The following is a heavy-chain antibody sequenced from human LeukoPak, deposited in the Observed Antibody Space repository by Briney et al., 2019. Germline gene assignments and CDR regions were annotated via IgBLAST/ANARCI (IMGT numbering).Heavy chain of an antibody. CDR2: INHSGST. CDR1: GGSFSGYY. Sequence: SETLSLTCAVYGGSFSGYYWSWIRQPPGKGLEWIGEINHSGSTNYNPSLKSRVTISVDRSKNQFSLKLSSVTAADTAVYYCARAYGDYGGLDYWGQGTLVTVSS. D-gene: IGHD4-17*01. CDR3: ARAYGDYGGLDY. J-gene: IGHJ4*02. V-gene: IGHV4-34*01.